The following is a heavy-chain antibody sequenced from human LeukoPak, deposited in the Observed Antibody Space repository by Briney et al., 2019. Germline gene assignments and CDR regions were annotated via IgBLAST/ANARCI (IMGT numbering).Heavy chain of an antibody. CDR2: MYYTGST. Sequence: KSGGSLRLSCTVSGGSIRSYYWTWIRQPPGKGLEWIGYMYYTGSTKYNPSLKSRVSISVDTSKNQFSLTLTSVTAADTAVYYCAAVVVSGTPYFDYWGQGTLVTVSS. J-gene: IGHJ4*02. V-gene: IGHV4-59*03. CDR1: GGSIRSYY. CDR3: AAVVVSGTPYFDY. D-gene: IGHD2-21*02.